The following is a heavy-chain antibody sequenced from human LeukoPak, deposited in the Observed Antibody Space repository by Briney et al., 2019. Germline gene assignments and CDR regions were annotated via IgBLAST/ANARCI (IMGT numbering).Heavy chain of an antibody. D-gene: IGHD6-19*01. V-gene: IGHV3-30*04. J-gene: IGHJ4*02. CDR2: ISYDGSNK. CDR1: GFTFSSYA. Sequence: GGSLRLSCAASGFTFSSYAMHWVRQAPGKGLEWVAVISYDGSNKYYADSVKGRFTISRDNSKNTLYLQMNSLRAEDTAVYYCARDSSGWYGPFDYWGQGTLVTVSS. CDR3: ARDSSGWYGPFDY.